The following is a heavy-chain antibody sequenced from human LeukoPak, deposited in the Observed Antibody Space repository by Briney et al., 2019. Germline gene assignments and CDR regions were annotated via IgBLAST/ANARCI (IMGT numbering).Heavy chain of an antibody. CDR2: IYYSGST. J-gene: IGHJ3*02. V-gene: IGHV4-28*03. Sequence: SETLSLTCAVSGYSISSSNWWGWIRQPPGKRLEWIGYIYYSGSTNYNPSLKSRVTISVDTSKNQFSLKLSSVTAADTAVYYCARGYYDFWSGYYTGSGAFDIWGQGTMVTVSS. D-gene: IGHD3-3*01. CDR1: GYSISSSNW. CDR3: ARGYYDFWSGYYTGSGAFDI.